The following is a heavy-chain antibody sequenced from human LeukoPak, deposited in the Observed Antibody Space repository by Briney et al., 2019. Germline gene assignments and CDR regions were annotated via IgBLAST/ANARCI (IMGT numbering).Heavy chain of an antibody. Sequence: ASVKVSSTVSGYTLTELSMHWVRQAPGKGLEWMGGFDPEDGETIYAQKFQGRVTMTEVTSTDTAYRELSSLRSEDTAVYYCATDLLTGAYYYDRSGYPVHAFDIWGQGTMVTVSS. CDR1: GYTLTELS. V-gene: IGHV1-24*01. D-gene: IGHD3-22*01. CDR2: FDPEDGET. CDR3: ATDLLTGAYYYDRSGYPVHAFDI. J-gene: IGHJ3*02.